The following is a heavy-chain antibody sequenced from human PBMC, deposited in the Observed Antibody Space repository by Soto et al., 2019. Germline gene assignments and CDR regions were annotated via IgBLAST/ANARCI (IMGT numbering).Heavy chain of an antibody. D-gene: IGHD1-1*01. J-gene: IGHJ6*02. CDR2: ISSSSSTI. CDR3: VRGTPTPGPDI. Sequence: PGGSLRLSCAASGFTFSSYSMNWVRQAPGKGLEWASYISSSSSTIYYADSVKGRFSTSRDNTRNSFYLNMDSLRVGDTATYYCVRGTPTPGPDIWGRGTTVTVSS. CDR1: GFTFSSYS. V-gene: IGHV3-48*04.